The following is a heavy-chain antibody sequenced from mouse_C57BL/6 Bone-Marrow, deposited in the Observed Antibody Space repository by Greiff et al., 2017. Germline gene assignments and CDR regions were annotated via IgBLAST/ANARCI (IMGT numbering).Heavy chain of an antibody. J-gene: IGHJ1*03. V-gene: IGHV1-62-2*01. CDR1: GYTFTEYT. CDR3: ARHEENYYGPYWYFDV. CDR2: FYPGSGSI. D-gene: IGHD1-2*01. Sequence: VQLQQSGAELVKPGASVKLSCKASGYTFTEYTIHWVKQRSGQGLEWIGWFYPGSGSIKYNEKFKDKATLTADKSSSTVYMELSRLTSEDAAVYFCARHEENYYGPYWYFDVWGTGTTVTVSS.